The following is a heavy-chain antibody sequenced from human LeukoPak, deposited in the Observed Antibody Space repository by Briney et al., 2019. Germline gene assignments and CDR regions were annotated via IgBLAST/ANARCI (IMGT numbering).Heavy chain of an antibody. CDR1: GFTFSSYG. CDR2: ISFDASNK. Sequence: QAGGSLRLSCAASGFTFSSYGMHWVRQAPGKGLEWVAVISFDASNKYYADSVKGRFTISRDNSKNTLYLQMNSLRAEDAAVYYCARRVAPDWYFDLWGRGTLVTVSS. CDR3: ARRVAPDWYFDL. D-gene: IGHD2-15*01. J-gene: IGHJ2*01. V-gene: IGHV3-30*03.